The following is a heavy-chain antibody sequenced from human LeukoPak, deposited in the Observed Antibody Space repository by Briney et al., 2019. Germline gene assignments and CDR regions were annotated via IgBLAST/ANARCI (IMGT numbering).Heavy chain of an antibody. CDR1: GFTFSSYS. Sequence: GGSLRLSCAASGFTFSSYSMNWVRQAPGKGLEWVGRIKSKTDGGTTDYAAPVKGRFTISRGDSKNTLYLQMNSLKTEDTAVYYCTSGGAREGYYDFWSGSPDVWGKGTTVTVSS. CDR2: IKSKTDGGTT. V-gene: IGHV3-15*01. D-gene: IGHD3-3*01. CDR3: TSGGAREGYYDFWSGSPDV. J-gene: IGHJ6*04.